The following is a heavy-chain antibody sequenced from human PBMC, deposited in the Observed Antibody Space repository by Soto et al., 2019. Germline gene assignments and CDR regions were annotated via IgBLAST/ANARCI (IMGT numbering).Heavy chain of an antibody. CDR1: GGSVSSGSYY. Sequence: PSETLSLTCTVSGGSVSSGSYYWSWIRQPPGKGLEWIGYIYYSGSTNYNPSLKSRVTISVDTSKNQCSLKLSSVTAADTAVYYCARAATTYYYETSGYSFGYWRQGTLVTVYS. CDR3: ARAATTYYYETSGYSFGY. J-gene: IGHJ4*02. D-gene: IGHD3-22*01. V-gene: IGHV4-61*01. CDR2: IYYSGST.